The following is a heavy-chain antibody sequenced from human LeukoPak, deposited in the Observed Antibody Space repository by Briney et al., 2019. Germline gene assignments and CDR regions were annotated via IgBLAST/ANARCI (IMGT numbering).Heavy chain of an antibody. J-gene: IGHJ4*02. Sequence: SETLSLTCTVSGGSISSYYWSWLRQPPGKGLEWIGYIYYSGSTNYNPSLKSRVTISVDTSKNQFSLKLSSVTAADTAVYYCARESEMATIKGPHYYFDYWGQGTLVTVSS. V-gene: IGHV4-59*01. D-gene: IGHD5-24*01. CDR3: ARESEMATIKGPHYYFDY. CDR1: GGSISSYY. CDR2: IYYSGST.